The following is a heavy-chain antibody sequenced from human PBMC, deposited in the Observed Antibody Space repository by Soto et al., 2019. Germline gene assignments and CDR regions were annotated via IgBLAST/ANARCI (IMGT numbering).Heavy chain of an antibody. J-gene: IGHJ6*03. CDR1: GFTFSSYW. V-gene: IGHV3-74*01. Sequence: GGSLRLSCAASGFTFSSYWMHWVRQAPGKGLVWVSRINSDGSSTSYADSVKGRFTISRDNAKNTLYLQMNSLRAEDTAVYYCARAEEYSLGWYRPYYYYYRAVRAKGTTDTGPS. CDR3: ARAEEYSLGWYRPYYYYYRAV. CDR2: INSDGSST. D-gene: IGHD6-19*01.